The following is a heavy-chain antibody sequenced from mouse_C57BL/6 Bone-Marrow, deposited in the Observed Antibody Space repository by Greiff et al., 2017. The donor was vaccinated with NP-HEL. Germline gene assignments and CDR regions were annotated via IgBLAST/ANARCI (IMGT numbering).Heavy chain of an antibody. CDR3: ASGPELYYFDY. CDR1: GFTFSDYG. V-gene: IGHV5-17*01. J-gene: IGHJ2*01. Sequence: EVQGVESGGGLVKPGGSLKLSCAASGFTFSDYGMHWVRQAPEKGLEWVAYISSGSSTIYYAATVKGRFTISRDNAKNTLFLQETILRSEVTAMYYCASGPELYYFDYWGQGTTLTVSS. CDR2: ISSGSSTI. D-gene: IGHD1-1*01.